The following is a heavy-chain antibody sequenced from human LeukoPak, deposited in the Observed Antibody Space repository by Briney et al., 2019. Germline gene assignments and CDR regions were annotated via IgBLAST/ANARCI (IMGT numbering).Heavy chain of an antibody. Sequence: SETLSLTCTVSGGSISSYYWSWLRQPPGKGLEWIGYIYYRGSTNYNPSLKSRVTISVDTSKNQFSLKLSSVTAADTAVYYCARVRGYSSGWYSDYWGQGTLVTVSS. D-gene: IGHD6-19*01. CDR3: ARVRGYSSGWYSDY. V-gene: IGHV4-59*01. CDR2: IYYRGST. J-gene: IGHJ4*02. CDR1: GGSISSYY.